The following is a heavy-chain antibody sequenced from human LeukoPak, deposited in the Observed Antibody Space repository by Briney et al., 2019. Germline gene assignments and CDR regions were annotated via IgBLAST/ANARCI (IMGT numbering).Heavy chain of an antibody. J-gene: IGHJ3*02. D-gene: IGHD3-22*01. CDR1: GFTFSAFW. CDR3: AKDRENYDGGRYDAFDI. Sequence: GGSLRLSCAASGFTFSAFWMSWVRQAPGEGLEWVSSISGSGGSTNYADSVKGRFTISRDNSKNTLYLQMNSLRAEDTAVYYCAKDRENYDGGRYDAFDIWGQGTMVTVSS. V-gene: IGHV3-23*01. CDR2: ISGSGGST.